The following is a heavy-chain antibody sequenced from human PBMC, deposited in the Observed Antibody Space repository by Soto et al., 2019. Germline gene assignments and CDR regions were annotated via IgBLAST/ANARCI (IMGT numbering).Heavy chain of an antibody. D-gene: IGHD2-15*01. CDR1: GFTFSNAW. J-gene: IGHJ4*02. CDR2: IKQDGSEK. V-gene: IGHV3-7*01. CDR3: ARWTPTVVAATFDY. Sequence: EVQLVESGGGLVKPGGSLRLSCAASGFTFSNAWKSWVRQAPGKGLEWVANIKQDGSEKYYVDSVKGRFTISRDNAKNSLYLQMNSLRAEDTAVYYCARWTPTVVAATFDYWGQGTLVTVSS.